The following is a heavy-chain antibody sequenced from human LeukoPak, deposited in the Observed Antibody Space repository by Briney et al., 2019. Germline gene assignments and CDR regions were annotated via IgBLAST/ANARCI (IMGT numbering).Heavy chain of an antibody. J-gene: IGHJ6*02. CDR1: GYTLTELS. CDR2: FDPEDGET. Sequence: GASVKVSCKVSGYTLTELSMHWVRQAPGKGLEWMGGFDPEDGETIYAQKFQGRVTMTEDTSTDTAYMELSSLRSEGTAVYYCAIPPVGQRWYYYYGMDVWGQGTTVTVSS. V-gene: IGHV1-24*01. CDR3: AIPPVGQRWYYYYGMDV. D-gene: IGHD2-15*01.